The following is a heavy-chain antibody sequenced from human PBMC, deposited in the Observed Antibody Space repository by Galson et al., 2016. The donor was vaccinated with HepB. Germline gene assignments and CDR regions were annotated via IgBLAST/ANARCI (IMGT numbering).Heavy chain of an antibody. D-gene: IGHD3-3*01. CDR1: GGSISSGSYY. V-gene: IGHV4-61*02. Sequence: TLSLTCTVSGGSISSGSYYWSWIRPPAGRGLEWIGRLYTSGSTTYNPSLKSRVTISVDTSKTQFSLKLSSVTAADTAVYYWARVGGGRFLEWLPHNYFDYWGQGTLVTVSS. CDR2: LYTSGST. J-gene: IGHJ4*02. CDR3: ARVGGGRFLEWLPHNYFDY.